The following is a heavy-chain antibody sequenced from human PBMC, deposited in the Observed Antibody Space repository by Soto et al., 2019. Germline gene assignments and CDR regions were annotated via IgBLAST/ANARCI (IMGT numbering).Heavy chain of an antibody. Sequence: QVXXQXSXPGXXXPSXXLSLTCTXXGXXXXXXXXXXXWIRQHPGKGLEXIGYIYYSGSTYYNPSLKSRVTISVDTSKNQFSXKXXXXXXXXXXVXYCARVPYPYDFWSGYPAPTYYFDYWGQGTLVTVSS. V-gene: IGHV4-31*03. CDR3: CARVPYPYDFWSGYPAPTYYFDY. CDR2: IYYSGST. J-gene: IGHJ4*02. D-gene: IGHD3-3*01. CDR1: GXXXXXXXXX.